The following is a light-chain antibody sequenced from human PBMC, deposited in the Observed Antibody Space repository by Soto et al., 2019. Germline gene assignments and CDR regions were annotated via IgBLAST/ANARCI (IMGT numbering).Light chain of an antibody. Sequence: DLQMTQSPSSLSASVADRVSISCRASQSISSYLNWYQQKPGKVPKLLIYASYSLQSGVTSRFSGGGSGTDFTLTISSLQPEDVATYYCQKYNSAPWTFGQGTKVDIK. J-gene: IGKJ1*01. V-gene: IGKV1-39*01. CDR2: ASY. CDR1: QSISSY. CDR3: QKYNSAPWT.